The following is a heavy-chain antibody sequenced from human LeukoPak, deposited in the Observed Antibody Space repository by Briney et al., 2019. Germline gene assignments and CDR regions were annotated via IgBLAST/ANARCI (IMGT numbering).Heavy chain of an antibody. CDR3: ARVAIFGVALNWFDP. V-gene: IGHV1-46*03. J-gene: IGHJ5*02. Sequence: ASVKVSCKASGYTFTSYYMHWVRQAPGQGLEWMGIINPSGGSTIYAQKFQGRVTMTRDTSTSTVYMALSSLRSEDTAVYYCARVAIFGVALNWFDPWGQGTLVTVSS. CDR2: INPSGGST. CDR1: GYTFTSYY. D-gene: IGHD3-3*01.